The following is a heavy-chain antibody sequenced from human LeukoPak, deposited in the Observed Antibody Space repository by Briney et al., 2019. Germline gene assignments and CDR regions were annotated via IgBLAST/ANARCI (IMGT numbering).Heavy chain of an antibody. D-gene: IGHD3-16*02. V-gene: IGHV5-51*01. Sequence: PGESLKISCKGSGYSFINYWIGWVRQMPGKGLEWMGIIYPGDSGTRYSPSFEGQVTISADKSISTAYLQWSSLKASDTAMYYCARHRGEMLSSPFDYWGQGILVTVSS. CDR1: GYSFINYW. CDR3: ARHRGEMLSSPFDY. CDR2: IYPGDSGT. J-gene: IGHJ4*02.